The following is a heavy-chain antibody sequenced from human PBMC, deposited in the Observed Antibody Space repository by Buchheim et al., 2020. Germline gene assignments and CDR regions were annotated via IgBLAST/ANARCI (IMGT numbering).Heavy chain of an antibody. D-gene: IGHD3-22*01. J-gene: IGHJ4*02. CDR1: GGPISSGAYY. CDR2: IYYSGST. Sequence: QVQLQESGPGLVKPSQTLSLTCTVSGGPISSGAYYWSWIRQHPGRGLEWIGYIYYSGSTSYNPSLKSRLIISVDTSKHQFSLKLSSVTAADTAVYYCVTHSSDYYYFDYWGQGTL. CDR3: VTHSSDYYYFDY. V-gene: IGHV4-31*03.